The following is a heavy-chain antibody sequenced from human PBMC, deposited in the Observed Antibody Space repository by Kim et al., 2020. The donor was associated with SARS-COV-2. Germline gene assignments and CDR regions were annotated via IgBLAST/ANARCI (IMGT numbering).Heavy chain of an antibody. CDR3: ARDPVNTSGYFFDY. Sequence: AQKLQGRVSMTRDTSTSTLYMELSSLRSEDTAIYYCARDPVNTSGYFFDYWGQGTLVTVSS. J-gene: IGHJ4*02. V-gene: IGHV1-46*01. D-gene: IGHD3-22*01.